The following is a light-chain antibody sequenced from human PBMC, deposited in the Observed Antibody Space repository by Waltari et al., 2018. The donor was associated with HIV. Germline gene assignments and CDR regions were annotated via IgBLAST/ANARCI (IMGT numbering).Light chain of an antibody. CDR1: SSDVGGYNY. CDR2: DVS. CDR3: SSYTSSSTLNWV. J-gene: IGLJ3*02. V-gene: IGLV2-14*01. Sequence: QSALTQPASVSGSPGQSITISCPGTSSDVGGYNYFSWYQQHPGKAPKLLIYDVSNRPSGVSKRFSGSKSGNTASLTISGLQAEDEADYYCSSYTSSSTLNWVFGGGTKLTVL.